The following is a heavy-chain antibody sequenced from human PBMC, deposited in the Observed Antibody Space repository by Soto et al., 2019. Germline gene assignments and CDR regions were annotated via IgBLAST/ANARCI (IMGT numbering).Heavy chain of an antibody. V-gene: IGHV1-8*01. Sequence: QVQLVQSGAEVMKPGASVKVSCKASGYTFTSYDINWVRQAIGQGLEWMGWMNPNSGNTGYAQKFQGRVTMTRNTSISTAYMELSSLRSEDTAVYYCATATSFYGSGSYKARGWFDPWGQGTLVTVSS. CDR3: ATATSFYGSGSYKARGWFDP. J-gene: IGHJ5*02. CDR2: MNPNSGNT. CDR1: GYTFTSYD. D-gene: IGHD3-10*01.